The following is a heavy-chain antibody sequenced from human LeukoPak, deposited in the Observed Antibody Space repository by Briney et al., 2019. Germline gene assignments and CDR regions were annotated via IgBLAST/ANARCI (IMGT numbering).Heavy chain of an antibody. Sequence: EXNHSGSTNYNPSLKRRLTISVETCKNQFSLKLSSVTAADTAVYYCAMMYYDFWSGESGWFDPWGQGTLVTVSS. CDR2: XNHSGST. V-gene: IGHV4-34*01. CDR3: AMMYYDFWSGESGWFDP. D-gene: IGHD3-3*01. J-gene: IGHJ5*02.